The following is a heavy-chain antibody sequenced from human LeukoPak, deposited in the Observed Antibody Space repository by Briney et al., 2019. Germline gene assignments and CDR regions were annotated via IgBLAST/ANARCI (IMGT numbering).Heavy chain of an antibody. CDR1: GGTFSSYA. V-gene: IGHV1-69*05. D-gene: IGHD5-18*01. CDR3: ATGNSAGYSYGTFDY. Sequence: SVRVSCKASGGTFSSYAISWVRQAPGQGLEWMGRIIPIFGTANYAQKFQGRVTITTDESTSTAYMELSSLRSEDTAVYYCATGNSAGYSYGTFDYWGQGTLVTVSS. J-gene: IGHJ4*02. CDR2: IIPIFGTA.